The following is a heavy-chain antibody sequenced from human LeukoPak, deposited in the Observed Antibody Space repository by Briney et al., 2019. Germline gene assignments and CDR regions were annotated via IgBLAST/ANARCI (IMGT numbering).Heavy chain of an antibody. CDR2: IYYSGST. V-gene: IGHV4-39*01. CDR1: GGSISSSSYY. CDR3: ASPGGYQLLFDY. J-gene: IGHJ4*02. Sequence: PSETLSLTCTVSGGSISSSSYYWGWNRQPPGKGLEWIGSIYYSGSTYYNPSLKSRVTISVDTSKNQFSLKLSSVTAADTAVYYCASPGGYQLLFDYWGQGTLVTVSS. D-gene: IGHD2-2*01.